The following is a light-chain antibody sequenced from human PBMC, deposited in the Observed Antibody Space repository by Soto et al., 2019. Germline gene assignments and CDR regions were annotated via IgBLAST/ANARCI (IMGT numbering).Light chain of an antibody. CDR2: KAS. J-gene: IGKJ5*01. V-gene: IGKV1-5*03. Sequence: DIQMTQSPSTLSASVGDRVTITCRASQSISSWLAWYQQKPGKAPKLLIYKASSLESGVPSRFSGSGSGTEFTLTISRLQPDDFAGYYCQQAYSFPITFGQGTRLEI. CDR3: QQAYSFPIT. CDR1: QSISSW.